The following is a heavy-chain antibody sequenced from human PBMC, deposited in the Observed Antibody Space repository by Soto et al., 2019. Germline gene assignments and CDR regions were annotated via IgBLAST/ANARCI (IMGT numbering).Heavy chain of an antibody. J-gene: IGHJ4*02. Sequence: ESGGGVVQPGRSLRLSCAASGFTFSRYALHWVRQAPGRGLEWVALISFDGNNKYYANSVKGRFTISRDNSKNTLYLQMSSLRAEDTAVYYCGRCSSTSCHLGADYWGQGTLVTVSS. CDR2: ISFDGNNK. D-gene: IGHD2-2*01. CDR1: GFTFSRYA. V-gene: IGHV3-30-3*01. CDR3: GRCSSTSCHLGADY.